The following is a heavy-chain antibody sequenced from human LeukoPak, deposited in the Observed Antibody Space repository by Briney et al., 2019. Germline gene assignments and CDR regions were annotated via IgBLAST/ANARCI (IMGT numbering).Heavy chain of an antibody. V-gene: IGHV3-48*03. CDR2: ISRGGGTI. CDR1: GFSFSSYE. Sequence: GGSLRLSCAASGFSFSSYEMNWVRQAPGKGLEWVAYISRGGGTIHYADSVKGRFTISRDNAKNSLYLQMNSLRAEDTAVYYCARDSAAVAVAFDYWGQGTLVTVSS. CDR3: ARDSAAVAVAFDY. J-gene: IGHJ4*02. D-gene: IGHD6-19*01.